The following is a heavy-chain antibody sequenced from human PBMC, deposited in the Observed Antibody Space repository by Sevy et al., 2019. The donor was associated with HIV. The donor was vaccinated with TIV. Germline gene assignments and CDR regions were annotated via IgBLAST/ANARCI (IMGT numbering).Heavy chain of an antibody. CDR2: LSGSGGST. J-gene: IGHJ6*02. V-gene: IGHV3-23*01. Sequence: GGSLRLSCAASGFTFSSYAMNWVRQAPGKGLEWVSGLSGSGGSTNYADSVKGRFTISRDNSKNTLYLQMNSLRAEDTAVYYCAKDKGAYNWNYVDYYYGMDVWGQGTTVTVSS. CDR1: GFTFSSYA. D-gene: IGHD1-7*01. CDR3: AKDKGAYNWNYVDYYYGMDV.